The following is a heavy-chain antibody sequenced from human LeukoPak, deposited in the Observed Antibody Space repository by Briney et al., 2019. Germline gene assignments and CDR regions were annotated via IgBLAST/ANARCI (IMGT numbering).Heavy chain of an antibody. CDR1: GYSISSGYY. CDR3: ARDFSWSGFFDY. Sequence: SATLSLTCTVSGYSISSGYYWGWIRQPPGKRLEWVGSIHSSGNTYYNPSLKSRVTISVDTSKNQFSLKLSSVTAADTAVYYCARDFSWSGFFDYWGQGTLVTVSS. D-gene: IGHD3-3*01. V-gene: IGHV4-38-2*02. J-gene: IGHJ4*02. CDR2: IHSSGNT.